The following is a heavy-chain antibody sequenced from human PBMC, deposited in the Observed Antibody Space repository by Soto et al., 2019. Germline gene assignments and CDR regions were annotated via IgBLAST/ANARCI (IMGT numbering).Heavy chain of an antibody. CDR2: INHDGRET. J-gene: IGHJ6*02. CDR1: GFTFNTYW. V-gene: IGHV3-7*03. Sequence: EVQLVESGGGLVQPGGSRRLSCAASGFTFNTYWMSWVRQAPGRGLEWVANINHDGRETNYVDSVKGRFTISRDNAKNSLYLQMNSLRAEDTAVYYCARGSAFWSGYRRENSPNYYYYCAMDVWGQGSTVTVSS. D-gene: IGHD3-3*01. CDR3: ARGSAFWSGYRRENSPNYYYYCAMDV.